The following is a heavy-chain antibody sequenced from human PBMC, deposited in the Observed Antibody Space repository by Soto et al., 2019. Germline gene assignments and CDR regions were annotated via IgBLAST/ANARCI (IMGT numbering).Heavy chain of an antibody. D-gene: IGHD2-2*01. CDR2: ISASGGTT. Sequence: VHLLESGGGFVQPGGSLTLSCAASGFTFSSYAMSWVRQAPGKGLERVSGISASGGTTYADSVKGRFTISRDNSKNTIYLQMNSLRADDTAAYYCAKHSTSPLGYFDYWGQGTLVTVPS. J-gene: IGHJ4*02. CDR1: GFTFSSYA. V-gene: IGHV3-23*01. CDR3: AKHSTSPLGYFDY.